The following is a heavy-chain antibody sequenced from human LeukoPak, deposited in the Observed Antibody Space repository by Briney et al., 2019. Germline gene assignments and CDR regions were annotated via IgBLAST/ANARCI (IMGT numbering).Heavy chain of an antibody. D-gene: IGHD1-26*01. CDR1: GFTFSNYW. CDR3: ARDLIAGAPGEDY. Sequence: QPGGSLRLSCAASGFTFSNYWMSWVRQAPGKGLEWVANIKQDGREKYYVDSVKGRFTISRDNAKNSLYLQMNGLRAEDTATYYCARDLIAGAPGEDYWGQGTLVTVSS. V-gene: IGHV3-7*01. CDR2: IKQDGREK. J-gene: IGHJ4*02.